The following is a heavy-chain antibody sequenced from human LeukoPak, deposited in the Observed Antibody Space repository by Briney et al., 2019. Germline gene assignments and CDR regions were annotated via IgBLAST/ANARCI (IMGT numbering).Heavy chain of an antibody. CDR1: GFTFSIYW. CDR2: IMQDESEK. J-gene: IGHJ3*02. CDR3: AREVYSSSRPADAFDI. V-gene: IGHV3-7*01. D-gene: IGHD6-13*01. Sequence: GGSLRLSCVGSGFTFSIYWMSWVRQAPGKGLEWVANIMQDESEKNYVDSVKGRFTISRDNAKNSLYLQMNSLRAEDTAVYYCAREVYSSSRPADAFDIWGQGTVVTVSS.